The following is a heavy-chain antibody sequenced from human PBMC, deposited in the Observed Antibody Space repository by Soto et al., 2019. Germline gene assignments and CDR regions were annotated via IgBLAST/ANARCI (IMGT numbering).Heavy chain of an antibody. CDR3: AKDYYDFWSGYKNANWFDP. V-gene: IGHV3-23*01. J-gene: IGHJ5*02. Sequence: EVQLLESGGGLVQPGGSLRLSCAASGFTFSSYAMSWVRQAPGKGLEWVSAISGSGGSTYYADSVKGRFTISRANSKNTLYLQMNSLRAEDTAVYYCAKDYYDFWSGYKNANWFDPWGQGTLVTVSS. CDR1: GFTFSSYA. CDR2: ISGSGGST. D-gene: IGHD3-3*01.